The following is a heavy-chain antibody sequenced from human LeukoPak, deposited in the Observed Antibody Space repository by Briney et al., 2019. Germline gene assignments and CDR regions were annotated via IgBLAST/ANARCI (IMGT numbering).Heavy chain of an antibody. D-gene: IGHD3-22*01. CDR3: ARDGGGWGYYDSSGYAFDY. V-gene: IGHV1-69*13. J-gene: IGHJ4*02. CDR1: GGTFSSYA. CDR2: IIPIFGTA. Sequence: ASVKVSCKASGGTFSSYAISWVRQAPGQGLEWMGGIIPIFGTANYAQKFQGRVTITADESTSTAYMELSSLRSEDTAVYYCARDGGGWGYYDSSGYAFDYWGQGTLVTVSS.